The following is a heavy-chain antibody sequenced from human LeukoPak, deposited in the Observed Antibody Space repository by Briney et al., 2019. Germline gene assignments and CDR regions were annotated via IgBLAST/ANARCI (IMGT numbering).Heavy chain of an antibody. D-gene: IGHD3-9*01. J-gene: IGHJ5*02. CDR3: ARAGYDILTPPDKNWFDP. CDR1: GFTVSSNY. Sequence: GGSLRLSCAAFGFTVSSNYMSWVRQAPGKGLEWVSVIYSDGSTYYADSVKGRFTISRDNSKNTLYLQMNSLRAEDTAVYYCARAGYDILTPPDKNWFDPWGQGTLVTVSS. CDR2: IYSDGST. V-gene: IGHV3-53*01.